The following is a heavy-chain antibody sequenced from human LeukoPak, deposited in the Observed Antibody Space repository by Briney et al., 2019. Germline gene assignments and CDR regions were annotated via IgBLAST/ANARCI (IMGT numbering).Heavy chain of an antibody. V-gene: IGHV4-38-2*02. CDR1: GYSISTGYH. CDR3: ARAQYNWNDVGWFDP. J-gene: IGHJ5*02. D-gene: IGHD1-1*01. CDR2: FYHSGKT. Sequence: SETLSLTCTVSGYSISTGYHWGWIRQPPGKGLEWIGDFYHSGKTYYNPSLKSRLTISVDTSKNQFSLKLSSVTAADTAVYYCARAQYNWNDVGWFDPWGQGTLVTVSS.